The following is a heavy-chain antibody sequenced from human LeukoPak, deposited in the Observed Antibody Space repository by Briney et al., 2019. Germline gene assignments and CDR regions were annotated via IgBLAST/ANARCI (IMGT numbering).Heavy chain of an antibody. CDR1: GFTFSSYA. CDR2: ISDDGNDK. V-gene: IGHV3-30*03. Sequence: GGSLRLSCAASGFTFSSYAMSWVRQASDKGLEWVAVISDDGNDKYYTDSVKGRFTISRDNSRNTLYLQMNSLRSEDTAVYYCATVDDLDAFGVWGQGTMVTVSS. D-gene: IGHD2-2*03. CDR3: ATVDDLDAFGV. J-gene: IGHJ3*01.